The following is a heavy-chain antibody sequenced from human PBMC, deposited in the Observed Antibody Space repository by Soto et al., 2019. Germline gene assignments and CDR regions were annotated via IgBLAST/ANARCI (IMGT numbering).Heavy chain of an antibody. CDR2: ISAAGDP. CDR3: ARTDRDFSGLDV. Sequence: EVQLVESGGGLVQPGGSLRLSCEASGFTFRNYDMHWVRQGTGKGLEWVSGISAAGDPDYADSVEGRFTISRENAQNSFVLQMNSLRVGDTAVYYCARTDRDFSGLDVWGQGTTVIVSS. J-gene: IGHJ6*02. V-gene: IGHV3-13*05. CDR1: GFTFRNYD.